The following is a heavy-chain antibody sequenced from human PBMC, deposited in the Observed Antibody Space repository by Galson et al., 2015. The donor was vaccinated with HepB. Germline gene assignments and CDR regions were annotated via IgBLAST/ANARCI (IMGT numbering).Heavy chain of an antibody. Sequence: SVKVSCKASGSTFTSYGISWVRQAPGQGLEWMGWISAYNGNTNYAQRLQGRVTMTTDTSTSTAYMELRSQRSDDTAVYYCARDLCSSTSCYIPRWFDPWGQGTLVTVSS. V-gene: IGHV1-18*01. J-gene: IGHJ5*02. D-gene: IGHD2-2*02. CDR2: ISAYNGNT. CDR3: ARDLCSSTSCYIPRWFDP. CDR1: GSTFTSYG.